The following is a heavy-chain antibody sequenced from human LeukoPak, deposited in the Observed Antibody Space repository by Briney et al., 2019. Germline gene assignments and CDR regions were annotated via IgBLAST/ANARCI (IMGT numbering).Heavy chain of an antibody. V-gene: IGHV4-34*01. CDR3: ARGRAYYDYLWGIYRYDS. CDR2: ISHSGST. J-gene: IGHJ4*02. Sequence: SETLSLTCAVYGGSFSGHYWSWIRQPPGKGLEWIGEISHSGSTNYNPSLKSRVTISVDTSKNQFSLKLSSVTAADTAVYYCARGRAYYDYLWGIYRYDSWGQGTLVTVSS. D-gene: IGHD3-16*02. CDR1: GGSFSGHY.